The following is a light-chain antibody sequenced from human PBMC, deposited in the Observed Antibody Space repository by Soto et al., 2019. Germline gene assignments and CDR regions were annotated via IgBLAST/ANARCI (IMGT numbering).Light chain of an antibody. CDR3: QQYNNWPWT. Sequence: ETVMTQSLVPLSVSPGERATLSCRASQSVASNLAWYQQQPGQAPRLLIYDASTRATGVPARFSGSGSGTEFTLSISSLQSEDSAVYYCQQYNNWPWTFGQRTKVDNK. CDR2: DAS. J-gene: IGKJ1*01. CDR1: QSVASN. V-gene: IGKV3-15*01.